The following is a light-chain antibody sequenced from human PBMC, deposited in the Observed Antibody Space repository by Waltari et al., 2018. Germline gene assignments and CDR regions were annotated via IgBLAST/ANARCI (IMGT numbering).Light chain of an antibody. CDR1: SSDVGGYNY. CDR2: DIN. Sequence: QSALTQPPSASGSPGQSITISCTGTSSDVGGYNYVSWYQQYPGDAPKLVIYDINKRPSGVPLRFAGSKSGNAASLTVSGLQAEDEADYYCTSYAGGNNLGVFGGGTKVTVL. V-gene: IGLV2-8*01. CDR3: TSYAGGNNLGV. J-gene: IGLJ3*02.